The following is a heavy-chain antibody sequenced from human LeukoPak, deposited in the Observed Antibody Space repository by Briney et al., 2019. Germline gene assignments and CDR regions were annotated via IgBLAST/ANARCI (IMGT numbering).Heavy chain of an antibody. D-gene: IGHD3-10*01. CDR2: IKSKTDGGIT. J-gene: IGHJ4*02. CDR1: GFTFSNAW. Sequence: KPGGSLRLSCAASGFTFSNAWMSWVRQAPGKGLEWVGRIKSKTDGGITDYAAPVKGRFTISRDDSKNTLYLQMNSLKTEDTAVYYCTTARITMVRGGKRDYWGQGTLVTVSS. V-gene: IGHV3-15*01. CDR3: TTARITMVRGGKRDY.